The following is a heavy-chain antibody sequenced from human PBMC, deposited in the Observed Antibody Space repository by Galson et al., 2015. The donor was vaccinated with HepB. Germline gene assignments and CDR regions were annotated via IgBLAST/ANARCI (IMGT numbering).Heavy chain of an antibody. J-gene: IGHJ4*02. V-gene: IGHV3-30-3*02. Sequence: SLRLSCAASGFTFSNYAFHWVRQAPGKGLEWVAPISYDGINKYYAESLKGRFTISRDKSKNTLFLQMNNMRGEDTALYYCASLETRGMTTMPFDYWGQGTLVTVSS. CDR2: ISYDGINK. CDR1: GFTFSNYA. D-gene: IGHD5-24*01. CDR3: ASLETRGMTTMPFDY.